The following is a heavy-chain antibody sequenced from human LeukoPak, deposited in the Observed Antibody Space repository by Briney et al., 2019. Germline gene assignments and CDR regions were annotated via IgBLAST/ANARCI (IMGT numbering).Heavy chain of an antibody. J-gene: IGHJ3*02. D-gene: IGHD2-2*01. V-gene: IGHV4-4*07. CDR3: HIVVVPAATSAFDI. CDR1: GGSISSYY. CDR2: IYTSGST. Sequence: PSETLSLTCTVSGGSISSYYWSWIRQPAGKGLEWIGRIYTSGSTNYNPSLESRVTMSVDTSKNQFSLKLSSVTAADTAVYYCHIVVVPAATSAFDIWGQGTMVTVSS.